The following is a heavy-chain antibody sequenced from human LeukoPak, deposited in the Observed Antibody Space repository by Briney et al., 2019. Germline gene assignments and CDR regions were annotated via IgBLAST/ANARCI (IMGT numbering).Heavy chain of an antibody. J-gene: IGHJ4*02. V-gene: IGHV3-23*01. CDR3: ALLRTYYFDY. Sequence: GGSLRLSCAASGFTFSSYAMSWVRQAPEKGLEWVSVISGSGGSTYYADSVKGRFTISRDNSKNTLYLQMNSLRAEDTAVYYCALLRTYYFDYWGQGTLVTVSS. CDR2: ISGSGGST. D-gene: IGHD4-17*01. CDR1: GFTFSSYA.